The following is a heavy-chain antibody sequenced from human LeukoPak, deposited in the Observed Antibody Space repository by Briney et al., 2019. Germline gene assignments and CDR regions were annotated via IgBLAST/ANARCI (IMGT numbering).Heavy chain of an antibody. CDR1: GGSISSYY. Sequence: SETLSLTCTVSGGSISSYYWSWIRQPAGKGLEWIGRIYTSGSTNYNPSLKSRVTISVDTSKNQFSLKLSSVTAADTAVYYCARHMGRGYYDSSGYDAFDIWGQGTMVTVSS. J-gene: IGHJ3*02. V-gene: IGHV4-4*07. CDR2: IYTSGST. D-gene: IGHD3-22*01. CDR3: ARHMGRGYYDSSGYDAFDI.